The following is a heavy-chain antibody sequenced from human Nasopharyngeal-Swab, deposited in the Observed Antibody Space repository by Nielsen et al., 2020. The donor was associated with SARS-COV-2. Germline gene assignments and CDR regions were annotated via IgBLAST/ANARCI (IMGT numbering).Heavy chain of an antibody. V-gene: IGHV3-23*01. CDR1: GFTFSNAW. CDR3: AKRGGLVADY. D-gene: IGHD6-6*01. CDR2: ISDSGDNT. Sequence: GESLKISCAASGFTFSNAWMSWVRQAPGKGLEWVSTISDSGDNTYYADSVKGRFTISRDNSKNTLYLQMNSLRAEDTAVYYCAKRGGLVADYWGQGTLVTVSS. J-gene: IGHJ4*02.